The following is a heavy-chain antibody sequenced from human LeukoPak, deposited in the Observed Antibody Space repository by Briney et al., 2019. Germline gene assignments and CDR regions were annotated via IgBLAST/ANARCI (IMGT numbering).Heavy chain of an antibody. V-gene: IGHV3-23*03. CDR3: ARVYPWNYYFYMDV. J-gene: IGHJ6*03. Sequence: GGSLRLSCAASGFTFSSYAMSWVRQAPGKGLEWVSVIYSGGSTYYADSVKGRFTISRDNAKNTLFLQMNSLRAEDTAVYYCARVYPWNYYFYMDVWGKGTTVTVSS. D-gene: IGHD2-8*01. CDR2: IYSGGST. CDR1: GFTFSSYA.